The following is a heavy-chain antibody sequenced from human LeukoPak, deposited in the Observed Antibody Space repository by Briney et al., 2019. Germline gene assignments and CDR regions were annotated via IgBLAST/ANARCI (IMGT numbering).Heavy chain of an antibody. D-gene: IGHD3-22*01. CDR3: ARGDYYDSSGYLQFDY. V-gene: IGHV1-46*01. J-gene: IGHJ4*02. CDR1: EYTFTSYY. Sequence: GASVKVSCKXSEYTFTSYYMHWVRQAPGQGLEWMGIINPSGGSTSYAQKFQGRVTMTRDTSTSTVYMELSSLRSEDTAVYYCARGDYYDSSGYLQFDYWGQGTLVTVSS. CDR2: INPSGGST.